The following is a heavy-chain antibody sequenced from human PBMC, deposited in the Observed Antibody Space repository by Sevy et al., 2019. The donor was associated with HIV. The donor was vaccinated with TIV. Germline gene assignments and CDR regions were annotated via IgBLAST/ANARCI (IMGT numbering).Heavy chain of an antibody. Sequence: SGPTLVNPTQTLTLTCTFSGFSFSTSGVGVGWIRQPPGKAPEWLALIYWDGDTPYRPSLMNRLTITKDTSKDQVVLRMANMEPVDTGTYYCAHRRSKGITITEFDYWGQGTLVTVSS. CDR2: IYWDGDT. D-gene: IGHD3-9*01. J-gene: IGHJ4*02. CDR3: AHRRSKGITITEFDY. V-gene: IGHV2-5*02. CDR1: GFSFSTSGVG.